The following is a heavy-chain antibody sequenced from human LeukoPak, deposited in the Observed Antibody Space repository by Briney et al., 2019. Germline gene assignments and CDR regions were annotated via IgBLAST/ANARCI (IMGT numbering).Heavy chain of an antibody. D-gene: IGHD3-10*01. Sequence: KASQTLSLTCAVSGGSISSGGYSWSWIRQPPGKGLEWIGYIYHSGSTYYNPSLKSRDTISVDRSKNQFSLKLSSVTAADTAVYYCARVLWFGELLYSFDYWGQGTLVTVSS. J-gene: IGHJ4*02. CDR2: IYHSGST. CDR1: GGSISSGGYS. V-gene: IGHV4-30-2*01. CDR3: ARVLWFGELLYSFDY.